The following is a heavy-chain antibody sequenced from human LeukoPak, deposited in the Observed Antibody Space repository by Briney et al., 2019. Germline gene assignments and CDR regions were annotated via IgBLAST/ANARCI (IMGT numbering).Heavy chain of an antibody. CDR3: AQELASTVGDAFDI. CDR2: VSGSGDST. V-gene: IGHV3-23*01. D-gene: IGHD4-17*01. Sequence: RGSLRLSCAASGLTFSGYAMNWVRQAPRKGLERGSGVSGSGDSTYYADSVKGRFTISRDTSKNTLYLQMNSLRAEDTAVYYCAQELASTVGDAFDIWGQGTMVTVSS. J-gene: IGHJ3*02. CDR1: GLTFSGYA.